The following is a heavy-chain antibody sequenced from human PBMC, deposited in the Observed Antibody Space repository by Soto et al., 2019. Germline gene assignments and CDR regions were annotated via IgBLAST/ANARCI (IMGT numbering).Heavy chain of an antibody. CDR1: GYTFTSYG. CDR2: INPSGGST. J-gene: IGHJ4*02. D-gene: IGHD3-22*01. CDR3: AINSYYDSSGYLDY. V-gene: IGHV1-46*01. Sequence: ASVKVSCKASGYTFTSYGISWVRQAPGQGLEWMGIINPSGGSTSYAQKFQGRVTMTRDTSTSTVYMELSSLRSEDTAVYYRAINSYYDSSGYLDYWGQGTLVTVSS.